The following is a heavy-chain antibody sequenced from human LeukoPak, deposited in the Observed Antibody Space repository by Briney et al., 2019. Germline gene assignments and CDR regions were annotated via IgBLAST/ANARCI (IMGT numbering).Heavy chain of an antibody. CDR2: ISGSGGST. Sequence: PGGSLRLSCAASGFTFSAYAMHWVRQAPGKGLEWVSAISGSGGSTYYADSVKGRFTISRDNSKNTLYLEMSSLRVEDTAIYYCAKWPEGAMDYFDYWGQGTLVTVSS. V-gene: IGHV3-23*01. CDR1: GFTFSAYA. J-gene: IGHJ4*02. CDR3: AKWPEGAMDYFDY. D-gene: IGHD3-16*01.